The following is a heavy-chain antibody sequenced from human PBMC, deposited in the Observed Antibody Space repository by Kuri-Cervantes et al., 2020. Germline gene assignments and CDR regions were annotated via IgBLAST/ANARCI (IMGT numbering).Heavy chain of an antibody. J-gene: IGHJ3*02. Sequence: GESLKISCAASGFTFSSYWMSWVRQAPGKGLEWVANIKQDGSEKYYVDSVKGRFTISRDNAKDPLYLQMNSLRAEDTALYHCARDGATYYYDSSGYGDAFDIWGQGTMVTVSS. V-gene: IGHV3-7*03. CDR2: IKQDGSEK. CDR1: GFTFSSYW. D-gene: IGHD3-22*01. CDR3: ARDGATYYYDSSGYGDAFDI.